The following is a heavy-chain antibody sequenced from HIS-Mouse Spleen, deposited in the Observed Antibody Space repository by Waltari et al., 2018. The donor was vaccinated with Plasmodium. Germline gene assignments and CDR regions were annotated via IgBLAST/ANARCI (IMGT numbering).Heavy chain of an antibody. Sequence: QLQLPESGPGLVTPSETLSLTCTVDGGSISSSSYYWCETPQLPGKGLEWIGSIYYSGSTYYNPSLKSRVTISVDTSKNQFSLKLSSVTAADTAVYYCASLPRVEEVTTPFYYYYYGMDVWGQGTTVTVSS. J-gene: IGHJ6*02. V-gene: IGHV4-39*01. CDR1: GGSISSSSYY. CDR2: IYYSGST. D-gene: IGHD4-4*01. CDR3: ASLPRVEEVTTPFYYYYYGMDV.